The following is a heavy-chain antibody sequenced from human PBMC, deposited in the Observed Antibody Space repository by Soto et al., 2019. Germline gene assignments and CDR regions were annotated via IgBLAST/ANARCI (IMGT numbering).Heavy chain of an antibody. J-gene: IGHJ4*02. D-gene: IGHD6-19*01. CDR1: GFTSSDHY. CDR2: TRNKANSYTT. Sequence: GGSLRLSCAASGFTSSDHYMDWVRQAPGKGLEWVGRTRNKANSYTTEYAASVKGRFTISRDDSKNSLYLQMNSLKTEDTAVYYCARVSKAGQFYFDYWGQ. V-gene: IGHV3-72*01. CDR3: ARVSKAGQFYFDY.